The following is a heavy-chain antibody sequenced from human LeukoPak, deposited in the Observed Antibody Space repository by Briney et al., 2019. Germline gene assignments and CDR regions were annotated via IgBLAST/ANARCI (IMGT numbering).Heavy chain of an antibody. D-gene: IGHD1-26*01. J-gene: IGHJ4*02. CDR3: ARDHRYSGSYNPFDY. V-gene: IGHV1-18*01. CDR1: GYTFTSYG. CDR2: ISAYNGNT. Sequence: ASVKVSCKASGYTFTSYGISWVRQAPGQGLEWMGWISAYNGNTNYAQKLQGRVTMTTDTSTSTAYMELRSLRSDDTAVYYCARDHRYSGSYNPFDYWGQGTLDTVSS.